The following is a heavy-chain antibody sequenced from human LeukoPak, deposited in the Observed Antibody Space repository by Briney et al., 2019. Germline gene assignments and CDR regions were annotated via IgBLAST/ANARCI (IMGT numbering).Heavy chain of an antibody. D-gene: IGHD3-10*01. V-gene: IGHV4-59*02. J-gene: IGHJ4*02. Sequence: PSETLSLTCTVSGVSVSSYYWSWIRQSPGKGLEWIGYLSDSGDTNYNPSLKSRVTISVDTSKNQFSLKLSSVTAADTAVYYCARGPIRPYYYGSGSYYNQPPYFDYWGQGTLVTVSS. CDR1: GVSVSSYY. CDR3: ARGPIRPYYYGSGSYYNQPPYFDY. CDR2: LSDSGDT.